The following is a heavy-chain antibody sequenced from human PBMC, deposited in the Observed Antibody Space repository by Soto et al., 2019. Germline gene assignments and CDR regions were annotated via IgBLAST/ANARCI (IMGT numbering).Heavy chain of an antibody. CDR3: AREYYYGSGSYWNMDV. CDR1: GYTFTSYY. V-gene: IGHV1-8*02. J-gene: IGHJ6*03. Sequence: ASVKVSCKASGYTFTSYYMHWVRQAPGQGLEWMGWMNPNSGNTGYAQKFQGRVTMTRNTSISTAYMELSSLRSEDTAVYYCAREYYYGSGSYWNMDVWGKGTTVTVSS. CDR2: MNPNSGNT. D-gene: IGHD3-10*01.